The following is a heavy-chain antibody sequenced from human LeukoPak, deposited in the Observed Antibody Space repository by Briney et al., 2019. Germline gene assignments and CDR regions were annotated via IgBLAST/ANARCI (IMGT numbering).Heavy chain of an antibody. CDR1: QFTFSTYW. J-gene: IGHJ4*02. CDR2: IKQDESEK. Sequence: GGSLRLSCAASQFTFSTYWMSWVRQAPGKGLEWVADIKQDESEKYYVDSVKGRFTISRDSAKNSLYLQMNSLRAEDTAVYYCARVAEAAAFDYWGQGTLVTVSS. CDR3: ARVAEAAAFDY. V-gene: IGHV3-7*01. D-gene: IGHD6-13*01.